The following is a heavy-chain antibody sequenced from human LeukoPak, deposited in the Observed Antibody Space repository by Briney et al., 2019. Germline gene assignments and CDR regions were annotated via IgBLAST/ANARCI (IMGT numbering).Heavy chain of an antibody. CDR2: ISYDGSNK. CDR1: GFTFSSYG. D-gene: IGHD6-19*01. V-gene: IGHV3-30*18. J-gene: IGHJ5*01. CDR3: AKDRAHSSGWFDY. Sequence: GGSLRLSCAASGFTFSSYGMHWVRQAPGKGLEWVAVISYDGSNKYYADSVKGRFTISRDNSKNTLYLRMNSLRAEDTAVYYCAKDRAHSSGWFDYWGQGTLVTVSS.